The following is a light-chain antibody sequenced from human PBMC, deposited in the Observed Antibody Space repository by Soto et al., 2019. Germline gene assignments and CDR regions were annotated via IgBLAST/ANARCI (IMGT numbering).Light chain of an antibody. CDR3: QSYDSSPSGYV. CDR2: ANR. V-gene: IGLV1-40*01. Sequence: QSVLTQPPSVSGAPGQRVTISCTGTSSNIGAGYDVHWYQQLPGTAPKLLIYANRNRPGGVPDRFSASKSDTSASLAITGLQAEDEADYYCQSYDSSPSGYVFGTGTKVTVL. J-gene: IGLJ1*01. CDR1: SSNIGAGYD.